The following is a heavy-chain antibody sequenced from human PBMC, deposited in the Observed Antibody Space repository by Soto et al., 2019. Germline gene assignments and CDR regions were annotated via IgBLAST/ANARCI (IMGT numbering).Heavy chain of an antibody. CDR3: ATPKYSSSSGRYYYYGMDV. CDR2: INHSGST. CDR1: GGSFSGYY. Sequence: SETLSLTCAVYGGSFSGYYWSRIRQPPGKGLEWIGEINHSGSTNYNPSLKSRVTISVDTSKNQFSLKLSSVTAADTAVYYCATPKYSSSSGRYYYYGMDVWGQGTTVTVSS. V-gene: IGHV4-34*01. D-gene: IGHD6-6*01. J-gene: IGHJ6*02.